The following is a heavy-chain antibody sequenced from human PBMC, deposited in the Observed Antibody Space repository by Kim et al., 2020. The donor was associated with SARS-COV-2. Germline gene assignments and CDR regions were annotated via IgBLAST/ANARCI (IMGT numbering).Heavy chain of an antibody. J-gene: IGHJ4*02. Sequence: DDAVSVKSQITINPDTSKNQFSLQLTSVTPEDTAFYYCVRYSGWYYFDYWGQGTLVTVSS. CDR3: VRYSGWYYFDY. D-gene: IGHD6-19*01. V-gene: IGHV6-1*01.